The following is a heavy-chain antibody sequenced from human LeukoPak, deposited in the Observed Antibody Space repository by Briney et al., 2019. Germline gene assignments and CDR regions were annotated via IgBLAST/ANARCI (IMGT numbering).Heavy chain of an antibody. V-gene: IGHV3-7*01. CDR1: GFTFSNYW. J-gene: IGHJ4*02. CDR3: ARSWAHYDY. Sequence: GGSLGLSCAASGFTFSNYWMSWVRQAPGKGLEWVADIKEDGSEKYYVDSMKGRFTISRDNAKNSLYLQLNSLRADDTAVYYCARSWAHYDYWGQGTLVTVSS. CDR2: IKEDGSEK. D-gene: IGHD6-13*01.